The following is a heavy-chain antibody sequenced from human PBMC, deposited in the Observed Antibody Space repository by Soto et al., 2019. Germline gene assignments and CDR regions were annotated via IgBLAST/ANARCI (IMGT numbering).Heavy chain of an antibody. D-gene: IGHD3-10*01. V-gene: IGHV5-51*01. CDR1: GYSVTNYW. CDR3: ARRPSHGSGRWHLDY. J-gene: IGHJ4*02. Sequence: PGESLKISCKGFGYSVTNYWIGWVRQMPGKGLEWMGIIYPGDSETRYSPSFQGQVTISADKSISTAYLQWSSLEASDTAMYYCARRPSHGSGRWHLDYWGPGTLVTVSS. CDR2: IYPGDSET.